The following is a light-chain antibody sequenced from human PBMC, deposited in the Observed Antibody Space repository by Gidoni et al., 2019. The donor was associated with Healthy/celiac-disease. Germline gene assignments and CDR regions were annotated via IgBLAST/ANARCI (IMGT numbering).Light chain of an antibody. CDR3: AAWDDSLNGSWV. CDR1: RSNIGSNT. CDR2: SNN. Sequence: QSVLTQPPSASGTPGQRVTLSCSGSRSNIGSNTVNWSQQLPGTAPKLLIYSNNQRPSGVPDRFSGSKSGTSASLAISGLQSEDEADYYCAAWDDSLNGSWVFGGGTKLTVL. V-gene: IGLV1-44*01. J-gene: IGLJ3*02.